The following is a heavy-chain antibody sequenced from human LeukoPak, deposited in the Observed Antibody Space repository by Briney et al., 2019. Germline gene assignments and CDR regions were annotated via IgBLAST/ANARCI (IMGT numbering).Heavy chain of an antibody. D-gene: IGHD2-2*01. J-gene: IGHJ4*02. Sequence: SETLSLTCTVSGGSINSDSFYWGWVRQPPGKGLDWIGYIYYSGDSYYNPSLKSRVTVSVDTSKNQFSMKLRSVTAADTAVYYCARGRPESAYFDYWGRGTLVTLPS. CDR1: GGSINSDSFY. CDR2: IYYSGDS. V-gene: IGHV4-39*01. CDR3: ARGRPESAYFDY.